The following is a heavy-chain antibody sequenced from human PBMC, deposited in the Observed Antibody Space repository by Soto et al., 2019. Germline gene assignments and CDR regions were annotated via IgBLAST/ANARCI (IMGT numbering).Heavy chain of an antibody. CDR1: GFSFSCCA. D-gene: IGHD1-26*01. CDR3: AKDEGVGATLGLPDY. CDR2: ISNDGSRK. J-gene: IGHJ4*02. Sequence: GGSLRLSCAASGFSFSCCAMHWVRQAPGKGLEWVAIISNDGSRKYYADSVKGRFTISRDNSKNTLYLQMDSLRAEDTAVYYSAKDEGVGATLGLPDYWGQGTLVTVSS. V-gene: IGHV3-30*18.